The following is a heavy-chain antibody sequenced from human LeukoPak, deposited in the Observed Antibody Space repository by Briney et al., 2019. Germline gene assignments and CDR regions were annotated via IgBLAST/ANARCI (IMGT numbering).Heavy chain of an antibody. Sequence: PGGSLRLSCAASGFTFSSYAMSWVRQAPGKGLEWVSAISGSGGSTYYADSVKGRFTISRDNAKNSLYLQMNSLRAEDTALYHCARFYGYANAGCYYGMDVWGQGTTVTVSS. D-gene: IGHD5-12*01. CDR2: ISGSGGST. CDR3: ARFYGYANAGCYYGMDV. CDR1: GFTFSSYA. V-gene: IGHV3-23*01. J-gene: IGHJ6*02.